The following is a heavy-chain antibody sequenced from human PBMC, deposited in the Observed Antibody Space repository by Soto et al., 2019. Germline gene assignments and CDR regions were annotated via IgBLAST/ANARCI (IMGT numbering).Heavy chain of an antibody. CDR3: VKDMWGDGLFDY. D-gene: IGHD3-16*01. CDR2: ISWNSGTI. CDR1: GFTFGDYA. Sequence: EVQLVESGGDLVQPGRSLRLSCAASGFTFGDYAMHWVRQAPGKGLEWVSGISWNSGTIGYAASVEGRFTISRDNAKNSLYLQMNSLRAEDTALYYCVKDMWGDGLFDYWGQGTLVTVSS. V-gene: IGHV3-9*01. J-gene: IGHJ4*02.